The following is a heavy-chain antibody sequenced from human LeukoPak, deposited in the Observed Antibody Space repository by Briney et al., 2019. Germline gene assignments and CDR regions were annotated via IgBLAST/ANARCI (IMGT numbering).Heavy chain of an antibody. CDR2: IKQDGSEK. Sequence: GGSLRLSCAASGFTFSTCWMSWVRQAPGKGLEWVANIKQDGSEKYYVDSVKGRFTISRDNAKNSLYLQMNSLRAEDTAVYYCARDKVVGPSNFDYWGQGTLVTVSS. CDR3: ARDKVVGPSNFDY. J-gene: IGHJ4*02. D-gene: IGHD1-26*01. V-gene: IGHV3-7*01. CDR1: GFTFSTCW.